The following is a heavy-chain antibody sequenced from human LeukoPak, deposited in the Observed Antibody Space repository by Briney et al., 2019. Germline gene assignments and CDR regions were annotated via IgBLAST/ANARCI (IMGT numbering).Heavy chain of an antibody. J-gene: IGHJ6*02. D-gene: IGHD3-3*01. CDR3: ARSFLYDFWSGYYYYGMDV. V-gene: IGHV1-2*02. Sequence: ASVKVSCKASGYTFTGYYMHWVRQAPGQGLEWMGWINPNSGGTNYAQKFQGRVTMTRDTSISTAYMELSRLRSDDTAVYYCARSFLYDFWSGYYYYGMDVWGQGTTVTVSS. CDR2: INPNSGGT. CDR1: GYTFTGYY.